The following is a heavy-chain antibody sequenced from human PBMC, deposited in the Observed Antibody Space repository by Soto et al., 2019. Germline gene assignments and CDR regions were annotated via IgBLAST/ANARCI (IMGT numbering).Heavy chain of an antibody. CDR2: INHSGST. D-gene: IGHD2-2*01. V-gene: IGHV4-34*01. CDR1: GGSFSGYY. CDR3: ARGRHCSSSSCFYNWFDP. Sequence: QVQLQQWGAGLSKPSETLSLSCAVYGGSFSGYYWSWIRQPPGKGLEWIGEINHSGSTNYNPSLKSRVSISVDTSKNQFSLKLSSVTAADTAVYYCARGRHCSSSSCFYNWFDPWGQGTLVSVSS. J-gene: IGHJ5*02.